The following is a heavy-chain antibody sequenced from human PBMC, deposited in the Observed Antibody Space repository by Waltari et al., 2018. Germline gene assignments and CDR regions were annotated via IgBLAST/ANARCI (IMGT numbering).Heavy chain of an antibody. Sequence: QVQLVQSGAEVKKPGASVKVSCKVSGYTLTDLSMHWVRQAPGKGLEWMGGFDPEDGETIYAQKFQGRVTMTEDTSTDTAYMELSSLRSEDTAVYYCATVTRGYSGYDWRDWFDPWGQGTLVTVSS. J-gene: IGHJ5*02. CDR1: GYTLTDLS. CDR2: FDPEDGET. D-gene: IGHD5-12*01. V-gene: IGHV1-24*01. CDR3: ATVTRGYSGYDWRDWFDP.